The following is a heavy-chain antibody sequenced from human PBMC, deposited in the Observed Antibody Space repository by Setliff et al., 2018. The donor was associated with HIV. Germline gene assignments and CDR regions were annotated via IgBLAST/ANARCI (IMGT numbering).Heavy chain of an antibody. J-gene: IGHJ4*02. D-gene: IGHD4-17*01. CDR3: AKGAGFYGDYTFDH. V-gene: IGHV4-59*11. Sequence: SETLSLTCTVSGPSINIHYWSWIRQSPGKAFEWIGYIYSTGSTNYNPSLQSRVTISMVASMNQFSLKVTSVTAADTAVYYCAKGAGFYGDYTFDHWGQGRQVTVSS. CDR2: IYSTGST. CDR1: GPSINIHY.